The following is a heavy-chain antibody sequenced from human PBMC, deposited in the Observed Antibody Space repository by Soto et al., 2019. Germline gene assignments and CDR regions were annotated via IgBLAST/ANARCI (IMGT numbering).Heavy chain of an antibody. Sequence: SETLSLTCIVSGGSISEKYWNWVRQPPGKGLEWIGLIFANGHTDYNPSLKSRVTMSVDASKNQFSLRLTSMTAADTAVYYCVASLAASGLDWLDPWGRGTLVTVSS. CDR2: IFANGHT. CDR1: GGSISEKY. CDR3: VASLAASGLDWLDP. V-gene: IGHV4-4*07. J-gene: IGHJ5*02. D-gene: IGHD6-13*01.